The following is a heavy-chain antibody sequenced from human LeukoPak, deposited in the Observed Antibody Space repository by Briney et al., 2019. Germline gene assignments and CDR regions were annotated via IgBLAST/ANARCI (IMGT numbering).Heavy chain of an antibody. CDR3: ARDRYSYGEADY. J-gene: IGHJ4*02. CDR1: GGSITSSSYY. CDR2: IYYSGST. D-gene: IGHD5-18*01. V-gene: IGHV4-39*07. Sequence: SETLSLTCTVSGGSITSSSYYWGWIRQPPGKGLEWIGSIYYSGSTYYNPSLKSRVTISVDTSKNQFSLKLSSVTAADTAVYYCARDRYSYGEADYWGQGTLVTVSS.